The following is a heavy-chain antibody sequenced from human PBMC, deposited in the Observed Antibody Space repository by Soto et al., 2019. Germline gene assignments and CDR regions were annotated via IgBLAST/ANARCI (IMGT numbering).Heavy chain of an antibody. CDR1: GGSFSGYY. Sequence: SETLSLTCAVYGGSFSGYYWSWIRQPPGKGLEWIGEINHSGSTNYILSLKRRVTISIDTSKRQFSLKLRSVTAADTAVYYCARVGSGSYYHFNWFDPWGQGQVVTVSS. J-gene: IGHJ5*02. V-gene: IGHV4-34*01. D-gene: IGHD1-26*01. CDR3: ARVGSGSYYHFNWFDP. CDR2: INHSGST.